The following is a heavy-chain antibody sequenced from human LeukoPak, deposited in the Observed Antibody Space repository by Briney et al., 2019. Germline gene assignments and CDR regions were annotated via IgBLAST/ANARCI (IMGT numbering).Heavy chain of an antibody. J-gene: IGHJ5*02. CDR3: ATESPHTGFDP. D-gene: IGHD4-17*01. CDR1: GFTFSNYD. V-gene: IGHV3-11*01. Sequence: GALRLSCAASGFTFSNYDMSWVRQAPGKGLEWVSYISTSGSTIYYADSVKGRFTISRDNAKNSLYLQMNSLRAEDTAVYHCATESPHTGFDPWGQGTLVTVSS. CDR2: ISTSGSTI.